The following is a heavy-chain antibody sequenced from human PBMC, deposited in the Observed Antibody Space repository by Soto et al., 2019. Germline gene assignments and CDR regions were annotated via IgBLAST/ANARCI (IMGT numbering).Heavy chain of an antibody. CDR1: GASVNSGHW. D-gene: IGHD2-15*01. CDR2: ISHTGNT. V-gene: IGHV4-4*02. J-gene: IGHJ4*02. Sequence: QVQLQESGPGLLEPSGTLSLTCDVSGASVNSGHWWTWVRQPPGKGLEWIGEISHTGNTNYSPSLKGRMTVSLDKAQNQFSLTLTSVTAADTALYYCAGRRLGGSTIYWGQGTLVTVS. CDR3: AGRRLGGSTIY.